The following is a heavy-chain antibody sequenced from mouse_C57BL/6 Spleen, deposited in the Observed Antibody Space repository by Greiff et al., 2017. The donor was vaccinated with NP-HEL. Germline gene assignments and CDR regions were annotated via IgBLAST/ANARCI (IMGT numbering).Heavy chain of an antibody. V-gene: IGHV2-6*03. CDR3: ARDGAQASYYAMDY. Sequence: VMLVESGPGLVAPSQSLSITCTVSGFSLTSYGVHWVRQPPGKGLEWLVVIWSDGSTTYNSALKSRLSISKDNSKSQVFLKMNSLQTDDTAMYYCARDGAQASYYAMDYWGQGTSVTVSS. D-gene: IGHD3-2*02. CDR1: GFSLTSYG. J-gene: IGHJ4*01. CDR2: IWSDGST.